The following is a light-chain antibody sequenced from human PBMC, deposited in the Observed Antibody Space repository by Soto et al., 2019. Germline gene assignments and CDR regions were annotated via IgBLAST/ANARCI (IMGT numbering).Light chain of an antibody. Sequence: QSALTQPPSASGSPGQSVTIACTGTSSDVGGYHCVSWYQQHPGKAPQLMIYEVSKRPSGVPDRFSGSKSGNTASLTVSGLQAEDEADYYCSSYAGSNIPVVFGGGTKLTVL. CDR2: EVS. CDR3: SSYAGSNIPVV. CDR1: SSDVGGYHC. V-gene: IGLV2-8*01. J-gene: IGLJ2*01.